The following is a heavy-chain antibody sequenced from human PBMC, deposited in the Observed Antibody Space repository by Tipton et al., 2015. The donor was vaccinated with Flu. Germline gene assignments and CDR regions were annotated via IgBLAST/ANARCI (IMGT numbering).Heavy chain of an antibody. CDR1: GDSIGSDYY. V-gene: IGHV4-38-2*02. Sequence: TLSLTCSVSGDSIGSDYYWGWIRQPPGKGLEWLGNIHRSGNTYYNSSLKSRVTISLDKSKNQFSLKLSSVTAADTAVYFCARVGTSWNYALDYWGQGTLVTVSS. J-gene: IGHJ4*02. CDR3: ARVGTSWNYALDY. D-gene: IGHD1-7*01. CDR2: IHRSGNT.